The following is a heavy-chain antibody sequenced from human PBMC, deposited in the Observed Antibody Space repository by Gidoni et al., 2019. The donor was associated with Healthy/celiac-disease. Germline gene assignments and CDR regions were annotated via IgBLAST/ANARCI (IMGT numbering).Heavy chain of an antibody. D-gene: IGHD4-17*01. CDR1: GFPFCSYT. CDR3: ARDQYRTTVAPPWGY. V-gene: IGHV3-21*01. J-gene: IGHJ4*02. CDR2: ISSSSSYI. Sequence: EVQLVESGGGLVKPGGSLRLSCAPAGFPFCSYTMTWVRQAPGKGLEWVSSISSSSSYIYYADSVKGRFTISRDNAKNSLYLQMNSLRAEDTAVYYCARDQYRTTVAPPWGYWGQGTLVTVSS.